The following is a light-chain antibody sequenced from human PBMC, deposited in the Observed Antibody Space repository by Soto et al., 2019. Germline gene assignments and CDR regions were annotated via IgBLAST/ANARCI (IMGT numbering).Light chain of an antibody. CDR3: SSYTRSYTLV. Sequence: QPVLTQPASVSGSPGQSITISCTGTSSDVGGYNYVSWYQQHPGKAPKLMIYDVSNRPSGVSNRFSGSKSGNTASLTISGLQAEDEADYYCSSYTRSYTLVFGGGTKVTVL. J-gene: IGLJ2*01. CDR1: SSDVGGYNY. V-gene: IGLV2-14*01. CDR2: DVS.